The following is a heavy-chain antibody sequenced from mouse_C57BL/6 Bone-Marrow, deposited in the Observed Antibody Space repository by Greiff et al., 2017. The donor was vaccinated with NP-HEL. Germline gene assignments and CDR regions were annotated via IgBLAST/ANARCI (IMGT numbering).Heavy chain of an antibody. V-gene: IGHV1-53*01. CDR1: GYTFTSYW. CDR3: ASDGGWLPYFDY. D-gene: IGHD2-3*01. J-gene: IGHJ2*01. Sequence: QVQLQQPGTELVKPGASVKLSCKASGYTFTSYWMHWVKQRPGQGLEWIGNINPSNGGTKYNEKFKSKATLTVDKSSSTAYMQHSSLTSEYSAVYYCASDGGWLPYFDYWGQGTTRTVSS. CDR2: INPSNGGT.